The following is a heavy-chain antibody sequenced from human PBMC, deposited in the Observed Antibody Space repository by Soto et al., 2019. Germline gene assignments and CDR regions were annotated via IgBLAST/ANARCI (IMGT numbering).Heavy chain of an antibody. J-gene: IGHJ5*02. Sequence: QVQLVQSGAEVKKPGASVKVSCKASGYTFTSYGISWVRQAPGQGLEWMGWISAYNGNTNYAQKLQGRVTMTTDTSTSTAYMELRSLRSDDTAVYYCARGYCSSTSCYPGVFWFDPWGQGTLVTVSS. CDR1: GYTFTSYG. CDR2: ISAYNGNT. V-gene: IGHV1-18*01. D-gene: IGHD2-2*01. CDR3: ARGYCSSTSCYPGVFWFDP.